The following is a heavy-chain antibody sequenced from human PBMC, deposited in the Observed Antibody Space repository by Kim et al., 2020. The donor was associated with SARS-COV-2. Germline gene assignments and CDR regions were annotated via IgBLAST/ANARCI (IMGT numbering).Heavy chain of an antibody. Sequence: ADSVEGRFTISRDNYKNTLHLQMDNLRPEDTALDYCARRGSSGRKPGPFDSWGQGTLVTVSS. D-gene: IGHD2-15*01. CDR3: ARRGSSGRKPGPFDS. V-gene: IGHV3-30*01. J-gene: IGHJ4*02.